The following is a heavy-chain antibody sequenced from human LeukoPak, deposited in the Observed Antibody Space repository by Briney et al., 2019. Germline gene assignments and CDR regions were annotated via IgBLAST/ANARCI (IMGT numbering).Heavy chain of an antibody. V-gene: IGHV3-21*01. D-gene: IGHD3-10*01. CDR2: ISSSSSYI. CDR1: GFTFSSYS. CDR3: AREYGSGSYYNGY. J-gene: IGHJ4*02. Sequence: GGSLRLSCAASGFTFSSYSMNWVRQAPGKGLEWVSSISSSSSYIYYADSVKGRFTISRDNAKNSLYLQMNGLRAEDTAVYYCAREYGSGSYYNGYWGQGTLVTVSS.